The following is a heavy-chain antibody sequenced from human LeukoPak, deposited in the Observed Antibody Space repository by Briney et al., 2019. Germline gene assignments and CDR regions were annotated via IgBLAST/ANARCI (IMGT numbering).Heavy chain of an antibody. CDR1: GYTLTDLS. Sequence: GASVKVSCKVSGYTLTDLSMHWVRQAPGKGLEWMGGFDPEDGVTIYAQKFQGRVTMTEDTSTATASMELSSLRSEDTAVYYCATVLFSSSWSFDYWGQGTLVTVSS. CDR3: ATVLFSSSWSFDY. J-gene: IGHJ4*02. V-gene: IGHV1-24*01. D-gene: IGHD6-13*01. CDR2: FDPEDGVT.